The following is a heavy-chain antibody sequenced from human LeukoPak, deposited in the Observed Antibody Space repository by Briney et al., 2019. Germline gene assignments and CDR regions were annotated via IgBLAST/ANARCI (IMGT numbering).Heavy chain of an antibody. J-gene: IGHJ6*02. CDR3: ARDRTYTMDV. V-gene: IGHV3-74*01. Sequence: GGCRRLACAASGFTFSTYWIHWVSQAPGKVLVWVSRINSDGSSTTYADSVKGRFTISRDNAKNTLYLQMNSLRAEDTAVYYCARDRTYTMDVWGQGTTVTVSS. CDR2: INSDGSST. CDR1: GFTFSTYW. D-gene: IGHD4-11*01.